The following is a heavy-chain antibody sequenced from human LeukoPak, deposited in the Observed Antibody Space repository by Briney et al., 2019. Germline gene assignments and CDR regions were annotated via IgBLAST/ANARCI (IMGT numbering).Heavy chain of an antibody. J-gene: IGHJ4*02. V-gene: IGHV3-23*01. CDR3: ARVGDSSGSFDY. Sequence: PGGSLRLSCAASGFTFSSYAMSWVRQAPGKGLEWVSAISGSGGSTYYADSVKGRFTISRDNSKNTLYLQMNSLRAEDTAVYYCARVGDSSGSFDYWGQGTLVTVSS. CDR2: ISGSGGST. CDR1: GFTFSSYA. D-gene: IGHD3-22*01.